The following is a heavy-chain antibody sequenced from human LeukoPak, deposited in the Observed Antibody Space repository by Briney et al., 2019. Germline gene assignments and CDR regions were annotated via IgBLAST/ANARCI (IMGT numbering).Heavy chain of an antibody. Sequence: SETLSLTCTVSGGSISSGSYYWSWIRQPGGKGLEWIGRIYTSGSTNYNPSLKSRVTISVDTSKNQFSLKLSSVTAADTAVYYCARDPLHNWNPDAFDIWGQGTMVTVSS. J-gene: IGHJ3*02. CDR3: ARDPLHNWNPDAFDI. CDR1: GGSISSGSYY. V-gene: IGHV4-61*02. CDR2: IYTSGST. D-gene: IGHD1-20*01.